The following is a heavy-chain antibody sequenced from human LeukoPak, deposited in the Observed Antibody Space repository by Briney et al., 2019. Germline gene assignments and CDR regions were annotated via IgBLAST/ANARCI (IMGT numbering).Heavy chain of an antibody. Sequence: ASVKVSCKASGYTFTSYYMHRVRQAPGQGLEWIGIINPSGGSTSYAQQFQGRVTMTRDTSTSIVNMELSSLSSEDTALYYCARGSSSWNAFDRWGQGTLVTVSS. CDR3: ARGSSSWNAFDR. D-gene: IGHD6-13*01. CDR2: INPSGGST. J-gene: IGHJ4*02. V-gene: IGHV1-46*01. CDR1: GYTFTSYY.